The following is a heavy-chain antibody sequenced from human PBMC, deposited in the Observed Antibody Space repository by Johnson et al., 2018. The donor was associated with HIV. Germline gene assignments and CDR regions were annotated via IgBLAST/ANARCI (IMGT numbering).Heavy chain of an antibody. D-gene: IGHD2-15*01. Sequence: VQLVESGGGVVQPGRSLRLSCAASGFTFSSNYMSWVRQAPGQGLEWVSRINSDGSSTSYADSVKGRFTISRDNSKNTLSLQMNNLRPEDTALYYCAKEGSSSPWAFDIWGQGTMVTVSS. J-gene: IGHJ3*02. V-gene: IGHV3-66*01. CDR2: INSDGSST. CDR1: GFTFSSNY. CDR3: AKEGSSSPWAFDI.